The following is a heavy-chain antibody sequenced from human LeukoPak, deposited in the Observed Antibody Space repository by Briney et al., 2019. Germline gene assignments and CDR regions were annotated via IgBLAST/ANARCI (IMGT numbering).Heavy chain of an antibody. D-gene: IGHD3-3*01. Sequence: GGSLRLSCAASGFTVSSNYMGWVRQAPGKGLEWVSVIYSGGSTYYADSVKGRFTISRDSSKNTLYLQMNSLRAEDTAVYYCAREIYDFWSGYYYGMDVWGQGTTVTVSS. CDR3: AREIYDFWSGYYYGMDV. J-gene: IGHJ6*02. CDR2: IYSGGST. CDR1: GFTVSSNY. V-gene: IGHV3-66*01.